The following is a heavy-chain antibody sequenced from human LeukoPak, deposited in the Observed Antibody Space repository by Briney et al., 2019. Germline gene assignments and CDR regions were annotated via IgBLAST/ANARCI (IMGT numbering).Heavy chain of an antibody. CDR3: ARGSSGYYQLDY. D-gene: IGHD3-22*01. Sequence: ASVKVSCKASGGTFSSYAISWVRQAPGQGLEWMGIINPSGGSTSYAQKFQGRVTMTRDTSTSTVYMELSSLRSEDTAVYYCARGSSGYYQLDYWGQGTLVTVSS. V-gene: IGHV1-46*01. CDR1: GGTFSSYA. J-gene: IGHJ4*02. CDR2: INPSGGST.